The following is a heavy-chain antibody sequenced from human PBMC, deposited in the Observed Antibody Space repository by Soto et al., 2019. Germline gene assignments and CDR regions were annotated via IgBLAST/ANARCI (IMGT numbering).Heavy chain of an antibody. V-gene: IGHV1-69*13. Sequence: ASVKVSCKASGGTFSSYAISWVRQAPGQGLEWVGGIIPIFGTANYAQKFQGRVTITADESTSTAYMELSSLRSEDTAVYYCARDSYASSSGYYSPYYFDYWGQGTLVTVSS. D-gene: IGHD3-22*01. CDR2: IIPIFGTA. J-gene: IGHJ4*02. CDR1: GGTFSSYA. CDR3: ARDSYASSSGYYSPYYFDY.